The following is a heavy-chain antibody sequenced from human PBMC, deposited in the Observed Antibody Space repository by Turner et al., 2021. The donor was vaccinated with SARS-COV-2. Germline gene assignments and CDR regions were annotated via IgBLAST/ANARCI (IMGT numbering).Heavy chain of an antibody. J-gene: IGHJ4*02. D-gene: IGHD3-22*01. CDR2: IYYRGSP. V-gene: IGHV4-39*02. CDR3: AKRRFKNGYSFDY. CDR1: GGSVSSGGCY. Sequence: QLQLQGSGSGLGKPSETLSLTCTVSGGSVSSGGCYWGWSRRPPGKGLEWIGSIYYRGSPYYNPSLKSRVTISVDTSKNHFTLRLSSVTAADTAVYYCAKRRFKNGYSFDYWGQGTLVTVSS.